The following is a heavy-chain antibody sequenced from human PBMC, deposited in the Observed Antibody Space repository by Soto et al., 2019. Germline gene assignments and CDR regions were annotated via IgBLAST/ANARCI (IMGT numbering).Heavy chain of an antibody. D-gene: IGHD2-15*01. CDR3: AKRRGAGGHFDY. V-gene: IGHV3-23*01. Sequence: LRLSCAASGFTFSSYAMGWVRQGPGKGLEWVAVVSIGGSTHYADSVRGRFTISRDNSKNTLSLQMNSLTAEDTAVYFCAKRRGAGGHFDYWGQGALVTVSS. CDR1: GFTFSSYA. CDR2: VSIGGST. J-gene: IGHJ4*02.